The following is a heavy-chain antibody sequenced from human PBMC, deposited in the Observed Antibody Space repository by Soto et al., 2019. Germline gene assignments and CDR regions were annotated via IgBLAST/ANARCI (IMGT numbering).Heavy chain of an antibody. D-gene: IGHD2-15*01. CDR3: AKRRGAGGHFDY. V-gene: IGHV3-23*01. Sequence: LRLSCAASGFTFSSYAMGWVRQGPGKGLEWVAVVSIGGSTHYADSVRGRFTISRDNSKNTLSLQMNSLTAEDTAVYFCAKRRGAGGHFDYWGQGALVTVSS. CDR1: GFTFSSYA. CDR2: VSIGGST. J-gene: IGHJ4*02.